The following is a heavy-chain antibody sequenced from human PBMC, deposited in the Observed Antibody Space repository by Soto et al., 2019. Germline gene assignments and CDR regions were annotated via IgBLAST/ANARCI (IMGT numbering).Heavy chain of an antibody. V-gene: IGHV3-48*01. CDR1: GFSFSSYS. CDR3: ARVWGEGG. J-gene: IGHJ4*02. Sequence: EVQLVESGGGLVQPGGSLRLSCAASGFSFSSYSMNWVRQAPGKGLEWISYISSTSSTIYYAHSVNGRFTISRDNGKNSLYLQMNSLRAEDTAVYYCARVWGEGGWGQGTLVTVSS. CDR2: ISSTSSTI. D-gene: IGHD3-16*01.